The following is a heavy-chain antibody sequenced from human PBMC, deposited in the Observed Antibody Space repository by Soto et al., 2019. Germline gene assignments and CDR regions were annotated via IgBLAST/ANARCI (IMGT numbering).Heavy chain of an antibody. J-gene: IGHJ4*02. CDR3: VKDRYAYFDPPASDH. CDR1: GYTFTNFG. V-gene: IGHV1-18*01. D-gene: IGHD3-9*01. Sequence: QVRLVQSGAEVKKPGASVKVSCEPSGYTFTNFGISWVRQAPGQGLEWMGWVTTFNGKTNYAQQFQARITVTTDTSPSTVYMAFRSLISDATAIYYSVKDRYAYFDPPASDHWGQGTLITVSS. CDR2: VTTFNGKT.